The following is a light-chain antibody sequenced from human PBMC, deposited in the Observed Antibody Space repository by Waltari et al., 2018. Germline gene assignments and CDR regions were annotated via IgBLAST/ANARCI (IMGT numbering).Light chain of an antibody. V-gene: IGLV2-23*01. Sequence: QSVLTQPASVSGSPGQSITISCTGTRSDVGSYNLVSWYQEHPGQAPKLLIYEGSKRPSGVSNRFSGSKSGNTASLTISGLQAEDEADYYCCSYAGSSTLVFGGGTKLTVL. CDR2: EGS. CDR1: RSDVGSYNL. CDR3: CSYAGSSTLV. J-gene: IGLJ2*01.